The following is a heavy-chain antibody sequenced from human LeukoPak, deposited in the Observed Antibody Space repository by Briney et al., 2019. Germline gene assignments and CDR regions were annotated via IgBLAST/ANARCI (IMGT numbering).Heavy chain of an antibody. Sequence: ASVKVSCKASGYTFTSYGISWVRQAPGQGLEWMGGIIPIFGTASYAQKFQGRVTITADESTSTAYMELSSLRSEDTAVYYCARELYYDSSGYHNWFDPWGQGTLVTVSS. D-gene: IGHD3-22*01. V-gene: IGHV1-69*13. J-gene: IGHJ5*02. CDR3: ARELYYDSSGYHNWFDP. CDR2: IIPIFGTA. CDR1: GYTFTSYG.